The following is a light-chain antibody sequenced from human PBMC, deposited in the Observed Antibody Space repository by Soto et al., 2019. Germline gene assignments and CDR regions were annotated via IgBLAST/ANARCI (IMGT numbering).Light chain of an antibody. V-gene: IGLV2-14*03. CDR1: SNDVGSYNF. CDR2: DVS. CDR3: SSYTRSSTVL. Sequence: QSVLTQPASVSGSPGQSITISCIGTSNDVGSYNFVSWYQKHPNTAPRLIIYDVSNRPSGGSNRFSGSKSDNTASLTISGLQAEDEADYYCSSYTRSSTVLFGGGTKLTVL. J-gene: IGLJ2*01.